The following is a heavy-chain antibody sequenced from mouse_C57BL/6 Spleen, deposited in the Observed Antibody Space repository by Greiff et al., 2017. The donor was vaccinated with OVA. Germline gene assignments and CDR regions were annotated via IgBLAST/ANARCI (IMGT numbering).Heavy chain of an antibody. D-gene: IGHD1-1*01. CDR3: AREFTAVVANFDV. V-gene: IGHV1-82*01. CDR1: GYAFSSSW. CDR2: IYPGDGDT. J-gene: IGHJ1*03. Sequence: QVQLQQSGPELVKPGASVKISCKASGYAFSSSWMNWVKQRPGQGLEWIGRIYPGDGDTNYNGKFKGKATLTADKSSSTAYMQLSSLTSEDSAVYFCAREFTAVVANFDVWGTGTTVTVSS.